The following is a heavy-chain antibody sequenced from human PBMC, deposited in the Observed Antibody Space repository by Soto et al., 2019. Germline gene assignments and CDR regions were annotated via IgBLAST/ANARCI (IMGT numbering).Heavy chain of an antibody. CDR1: GFTFSSYA. CDR3: AKEGCSSTSCHNNYFDY. V-gene: IGHV3-23*01. J-gene: IGHJ4*02. Sequence: GGSLRLSCAASGFTFSSYAMSWVRQAPGKGLEWVSAISGSGGSTYYADSVKGRFTISRDNSKNTLYLQMNSLRAEDTAVYYCAKEGCSSTSCHNNYFDYWGQGTLVTVSS. D-gene: IGHD2-2*01. CDR2: ISGSGGST.